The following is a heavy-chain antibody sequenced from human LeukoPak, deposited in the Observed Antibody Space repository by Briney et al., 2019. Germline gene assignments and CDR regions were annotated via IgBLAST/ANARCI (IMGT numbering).Heavy chain of an antibody. CDR3: PRTRRQLVSKVYYYYYMDV. Sequence: GASVNVSCQACGYTFIDHYMHWVRQAPGQGREWMGWINHNSGGTNYPQKFQGRVTMTRDTSISTAYMELSRLRSDDTAVYYCPRTRRQLVSKVYYYYYMDVGGKGTTVSVSS. CDR1: GYTFIDHY. CDR2: INHNSGGT. J-gene: IGHJ6*03. V-gene: IGHV1-2*02. D-gene: IGHD6-6*01.